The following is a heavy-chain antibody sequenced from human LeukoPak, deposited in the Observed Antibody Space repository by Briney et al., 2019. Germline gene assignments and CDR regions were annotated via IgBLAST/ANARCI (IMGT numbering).Heavy chain of an antibody. J-gene: IGHJ6*02. V-gene: IGHV3-7*01. Sequence: PGGSLRLSCAASGFTFSSYWMSWVRQAPGKGLEWVANIKQDGSEKYYVDSVKGRFTISRDNAKNSLYLQMNSLRAEDTAVYYCARDYSSSSFGAGYYYGMDVWGQGTTVTVSS. CDR1: GFTFSSYW. CDR2: IKQDGSEK. D-gene: IGHD6-6*01. CDR3: ARDYSSSSFGAGYYYGMDV.